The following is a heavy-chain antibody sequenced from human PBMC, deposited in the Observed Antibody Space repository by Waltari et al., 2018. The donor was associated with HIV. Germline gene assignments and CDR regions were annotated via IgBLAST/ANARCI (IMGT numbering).Heavy chain of an antibody. D-gene: IGHD1-26*01. Sequence: QAQLVQSGAETKTPAWSVTVSFQASGGAFGTFAFTWVRQAPGQGLEWLGGAASFFGVIYAQDFNGRVTITSNPSTRTLFLELGGLRPDDTAVYFCAKSDFTELVRGQKAFDVWGQGT. J-gene: IGHJ3*01. CDR2: AASFFGV. CDR3: AKSDFTELVRGQKAFDV. CDR1: GGAFGTFA. V-gene: IGHV1-69*19.